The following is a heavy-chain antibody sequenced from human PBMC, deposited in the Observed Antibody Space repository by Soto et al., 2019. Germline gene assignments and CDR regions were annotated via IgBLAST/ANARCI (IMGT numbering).Heavy chain of an antibody. D-gene: IGHD3-16*01. CDR1: GFSVGDNY. V-gene: IGHV3-11*06. CDR3: ARSSGRRHVFTFDYGLDV. Sequence: QVQLVESGGGLVEPGGSLRLSCAASGFSVGDNYMTWIRQAPGKGLEWLSYSSSSGGYTNYADSVKGRFTISRDNTKNSLYLKRDRLRAEDTAVYFCARSSGRRHVFTFDYGLDVWGQGTTVTVSS. J-gene: IGHJ6*02. CDR2: SSSSGGYT.